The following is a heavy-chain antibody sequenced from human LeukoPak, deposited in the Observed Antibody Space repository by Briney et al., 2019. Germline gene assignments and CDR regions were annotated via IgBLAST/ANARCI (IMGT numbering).Heavy chain of an antibody. D-gene: IGHD3-3*01. Sequence: LSLTCTVSGASVSSHYWTWLRQVPGNGLEWVSGISWNSGSIGYADSVKGRFTISRDNAKNSLYLQMNSLRAEDTALYYCAKDMGRFLEWYLDYWGQGTLVTVSS. CDR3: AKDMGRFLEWYLDY. V-gene: IGHV3-9*01. CDR1: GASVSSHY. CDR2: ISWNSGSI. J-gene: IGHJ4*02.